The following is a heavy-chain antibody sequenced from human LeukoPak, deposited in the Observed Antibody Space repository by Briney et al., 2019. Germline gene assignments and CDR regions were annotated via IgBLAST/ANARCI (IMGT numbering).Heavy chain of an antibody. V-gene: IGHV1-2*02. CDR2: INPNSGGT. CDR3: ARDLGSGVLMGWFDP. D-gene: IGHD3-10*01. CDR1: GYTFTGYY. J-gene: IGHJ5*02. Sequence: ASVKVSCKASGYTFTGYYMHWVRQAPGQGLEWMGWINPNSGGTNYAQKFQGRVTMTRDTSISTAYMELSRLRSDDTAVYYCARDLGSGVLMGWFDPWGQGTLVTVSS.